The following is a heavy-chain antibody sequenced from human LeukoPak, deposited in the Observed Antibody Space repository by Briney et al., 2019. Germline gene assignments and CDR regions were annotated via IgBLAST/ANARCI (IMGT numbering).Heavy chain of an antibody. Sequence: PGGSLRLSCAASGFTFSSYEMNWVRQAPGKGLEWVSYISSSSSTIYYADSVKGRFTISRDNAKNSLYLQMNSLRAEDTAVYYCARDGCSGGSCYSFRSYYYYYMDVWGKGTTVTVSS. J-gene: IGHJ6*03. D-gene: IGHD2-15*01. CDR2: ISSSSSTI. CDR1: GFTFSSYE. V-gene: IGHV3-48*01. CDR3: ARDGCSGGSCYSFRSYYYYYMDV.